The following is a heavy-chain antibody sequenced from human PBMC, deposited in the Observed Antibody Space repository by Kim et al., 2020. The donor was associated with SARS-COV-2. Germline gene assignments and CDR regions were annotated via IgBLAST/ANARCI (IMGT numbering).Heavy chain of an antibody. Sequence: SETLSLTCAVYGGSFSGYYWSWIRQPPGKGLEWIGEINHSGSTNYNPSLKSRVTISVDTSKNQFSLKLSSVTAADTAVYYCARGPDYGDIFDYWGQGTLV. CDR1: GGSFSGYY. CDR3: ARGPDYGDIFDY. CDR2: INHSGST. D-gene: IGHD4-17*01. J-gene: IGHJ4*02. V-gene: IGHV4-34*01.